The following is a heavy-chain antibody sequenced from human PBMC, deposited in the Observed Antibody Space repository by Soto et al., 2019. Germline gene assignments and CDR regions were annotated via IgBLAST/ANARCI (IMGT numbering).Heavy chain of an antibody. V-gene: IGHV4-39*01. D-gene: IGHD2-2*01. Sequence: SETLSLTCTVSGGSISSSSYYWGWIRQPPGKGLEWIGSIYYSGSTYYNPSLKSRVTISVDTSKNQFSLKLSSVTAADTAVYYCARVVRRLWAFDIWGQGTMVTVSS. CDR1: GGSISSSSYY. J-gene: IGHJ3*02. CDR2: IYYSGST. CDR3: ARVVRRLWAFDI.